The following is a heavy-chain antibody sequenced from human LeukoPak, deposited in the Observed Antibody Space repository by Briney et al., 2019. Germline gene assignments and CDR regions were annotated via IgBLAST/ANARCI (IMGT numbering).Heavy chain of an antibody. CDR1: GGSISSYY. Sequence: SETLSLTCTVSGGSISSYYWSWIRQPAGKGPEWIGRIYSSGSTDYNPSLKSRVTISVDTSKNQFSLKLSSVTAADTAVYYCARGYIAVAGGAFDIWGQGTMVTVSS. D-gene: IGHD6-19*01. V-gene: IGHV4-4*07. J-gene: IGHJ3*02. CDR2: IYSSGST. CDR3: ARGYIAVAGGAFDI.